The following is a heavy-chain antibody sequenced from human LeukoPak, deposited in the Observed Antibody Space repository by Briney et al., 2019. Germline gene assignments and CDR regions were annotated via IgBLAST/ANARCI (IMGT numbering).Heavy chain of an antibody. V-gene: IGHV3-74*01. Sequence: GGSLRLSCAGSGFTFSTYWMHWVRQAPGKGLVWVSRISSDGSSTSYADSVKGRFSISRDNAKNTLYLQMNSLRAEDTAVYYCRGYDGYDFDYWGQGTLVTVSS. CDR2: ISSDGSST. D-gene: IGHD5-24*01. J-gene: IGHJ4*02. CDR1: GFTFSTYW. CDR3: RGYDGYDFDY.